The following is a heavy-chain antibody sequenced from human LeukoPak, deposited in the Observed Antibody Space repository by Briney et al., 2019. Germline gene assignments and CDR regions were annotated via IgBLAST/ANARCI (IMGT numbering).Heavy chain of an antibody. CDR3: ARDPRGPIGYDSSARDTFDY. J-gene: IGHJ4*02. CDR1: GGSISSGGYS. Sequence: PSETLSLTCAVSGGSISSGGYSWSWIRQPPGKGLEWIGYIYTSGSTNYNPSLKSRVTMSVDTSKNQFSLKLSSVTAADTAVYYCARDPRGPIGYDSSARDTFDYWGQGTLVTVSS. V-gene: IGHV4-61*08. D-gene: IGHD3-22*01. CDR2: IYTSGST.